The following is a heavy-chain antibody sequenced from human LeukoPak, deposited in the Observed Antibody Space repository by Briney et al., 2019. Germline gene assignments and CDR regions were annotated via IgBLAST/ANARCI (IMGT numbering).Heavy chain of an antibody. Sequence: GASVKVSCKASGYTFTSYGISWVRQAPGQGLEWMGWISAYNGNTNYAQKLQGRVTMTTDTSTSTACMELRSLRSDDTAVYYCARDRSGSYYVYWGQGTLVTVSS. CDR3: ARDRSGSYYVY. D-gene: IGHD1-26*01. J-gene: IGHJ4*02. V-gene: IGHV1-18*01. CDR2: ISAYNGNT. CDR1: GYTFTSYG.